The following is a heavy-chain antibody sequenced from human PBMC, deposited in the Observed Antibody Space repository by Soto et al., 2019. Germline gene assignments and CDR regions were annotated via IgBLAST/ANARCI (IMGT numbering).Heavy chain of an antibody. D-gene: IGHD3-16*01. Sequence: PSETLSLTCAVYGGSFSGYFWNWIRQTPGKGLEWIGKVNHNGRNNYNPSLKSRVTISLDMSKNQISLKLTSVTAADTAVYYCASVTFGGVVLAHWGQGTLVTVSS. CDR3: ASVTFGGVVLAH. CDR1: GGSFSGYF. J-gene: IGHJ4*02. CDR2: VNHNGRN. V-gene: IGHV4-34*01.